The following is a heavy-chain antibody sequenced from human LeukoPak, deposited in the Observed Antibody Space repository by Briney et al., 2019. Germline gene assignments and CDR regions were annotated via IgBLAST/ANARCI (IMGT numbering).Heavy chain of an antibody. D-gene: IGHD4-17*01. CDR1: GFTFSSYG. CDR3: VRSGLRTLDS. CDR2: ISYDGSNK. J-gene: IGHJ4*03. V-gene: IGHV3-30*03. Sequence: GGSLRLSCAASGFTFSSYGMHWIRQAPGKGLEWVAVISYDGSNKYYADSVKRRFTISGDNTKNSFSLQMNILTVDDTALYYCVRSGLRTLDSWGEGTPVTASS.